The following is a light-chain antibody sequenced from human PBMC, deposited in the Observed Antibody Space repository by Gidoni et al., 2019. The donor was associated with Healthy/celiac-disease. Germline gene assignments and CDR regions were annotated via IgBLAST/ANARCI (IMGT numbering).Light chain of an antibody. V-gene: IGKV3-11*01. CDR1: QSVSSY. Sequence: EIVLTQSPATLSLSPGERATLSCRASQSVSSYLAWYQQKPGQAPRLLIYDASNRDTGSPARFSGSGSGTDFTLTISSLEPEDFAVYYCQQRSNWPRTFGQGTKVEIK. CDR2: DAS. CDR3: QQRSNWPRT. J-gene: IGKJ1*01.